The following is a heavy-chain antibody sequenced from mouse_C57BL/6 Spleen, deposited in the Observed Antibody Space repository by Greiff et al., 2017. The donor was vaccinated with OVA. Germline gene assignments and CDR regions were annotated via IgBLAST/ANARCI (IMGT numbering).Heavy chain of an antibody. CDR2: IYPGDGDT. J-gene: IGHJ1*03. Sequence: VQLQQSGAELVKPGASVKISCKASGYAFSSYWMNWVKQRPGKGLEWIGQIYPGDGDTNYNGKFKGKATLTADKSSSTAYMQLSSLTSEDSAVYFCARSPLDYGSSYRYFDVWGTGTTVTVSS. V-gene: IGHV1-80*01. D-gene: IGHD1-1*01. CDR1: GYAFSSYW. CDR3: ARSPLDYGSSYRYFDV.